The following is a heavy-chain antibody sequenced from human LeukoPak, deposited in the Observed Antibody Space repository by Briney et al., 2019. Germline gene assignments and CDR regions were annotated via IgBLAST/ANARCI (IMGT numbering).Heavy chain of an antibody. Sequence: GASVKVSCKASGYTFITYYMHWVRQAPGQGLEGMGIINPSGGTTNYVQKFQGRVIITRDMSTNTVYMELSSLKSEDTAVYYCARAFLTGNFDYWGQGTLVTVSS. CDR3: ARAFLTGNFDY. CDR2: INPSGGTT. CDR1: GYTFITYY. D-gene: IGHD7-27*01. J-gene: IGHJ4*02. V-gene: IGHV1-46*01.